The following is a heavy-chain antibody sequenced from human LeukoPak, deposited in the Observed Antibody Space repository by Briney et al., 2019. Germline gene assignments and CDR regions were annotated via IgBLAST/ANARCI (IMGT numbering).Heavy chain of an antibody. D-gene: IGHD2-8*02. Sequence: SETLSLTCTVSGGSISSSSYYWGWIRQPPGKGLEWIGSIYYSGSTYYNPSLKSRVTISVDTSKNQFSLKLSSVTDADTAVYYWGRDHRGGGGDEGTGPLRYWGQGTLVTVSS. J-gene: IGHJ4*02. CDR3: GRDHRGGGGDEGTGPLRY. CDR2: IYYSGST. CDR1: GGSISSSSYY. V-gene: IGHV4-39*07.